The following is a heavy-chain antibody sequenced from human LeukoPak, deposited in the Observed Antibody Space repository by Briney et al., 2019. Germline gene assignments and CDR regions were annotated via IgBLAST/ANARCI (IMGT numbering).Heavy chain of an antibody. V-gene: IGHV3-21*01. Sequence: GGSLRLSCAASGFTFDDYGMSWVRQAPGKGLEWVSSISSCSSYIYYADSVKGRFTISRDNAKNSLYLQMNSLRAEDTAVYYCARWGVDSTGLISPWGQGTLVTVSS. CDR1: GFTFDDYG. D-gene: IGHD3-16*01. CDR2: ISSCSSYI. J-gene: IGHJ4*02. CDR3: ARWGVDSTGLISP.